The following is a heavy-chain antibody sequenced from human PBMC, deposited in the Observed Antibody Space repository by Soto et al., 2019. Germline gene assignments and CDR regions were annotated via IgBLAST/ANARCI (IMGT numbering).Heavy chain of an antibody. CDR2: ISGSGGST. J-gene: IGHJ4*02. V-gene: IGHV3-23*01. Sequence: EVQLLESGGGLVQPGGSLRLSCAASGFTFSSYAMSWVRQAPGKGLEWVSAISGSGGSTYYADSVKGRFTISRDNSKNTLYLQMNSLRAEDTAVYYCATGHRRDPSGEELIYFDYWGQGTLVTVSS. D-gene: IGHD5-12*01. CDR1: GFTFSSYA. CDR3: ATGHRRDPSGEELIYFDY.